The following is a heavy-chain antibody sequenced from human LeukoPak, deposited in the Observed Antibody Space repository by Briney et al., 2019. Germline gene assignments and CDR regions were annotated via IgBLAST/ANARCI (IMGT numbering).Heavy chain of an antibody. Sequence: GASVKVSCKASGYTFTSYGTSWVRQAPGQGLEWMGWISAYNGNTNYAQKLQGRVTMTTDTSTSTAYMELRSLRSDDTAVYYCARGTLRFLEWSNPPHMDVWGKGTTVTVSS. CDR1: GYTFTSYG. J-gene: IGHJ6*03. CDR3: ARGTLRFLEWSNPPHMDV. V-gene: IGHV1-18*01. CDR2: ISAYNGNT. D-gene: IGHD3-3*01.